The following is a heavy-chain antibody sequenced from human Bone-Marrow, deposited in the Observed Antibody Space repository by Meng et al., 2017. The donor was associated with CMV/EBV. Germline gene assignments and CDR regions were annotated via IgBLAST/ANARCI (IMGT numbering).Heavy chain of an antibody. CDR3: AKDGDFWSGYPRGMDV. V-gene: IGHV3-30*02. CDR2: IRYDGSNK. D-gene: IGHD3-3*01. J-gene: IGHJ6*02. CDR1: GFTFSSYG. Sequence: GGSLRLSCAASGFTFSSYGMHWVRQAPGKGLEWVAFIRYDGSNKYYADSVKGRFTISIDNSKNTLYLQMNSLRAEDTAVYYCAKDGDFWSGYPRGMDVWGRGTTVTVSS.